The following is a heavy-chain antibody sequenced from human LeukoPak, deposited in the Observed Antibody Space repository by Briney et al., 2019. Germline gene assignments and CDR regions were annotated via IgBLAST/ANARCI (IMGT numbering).Heavy chain of an antibody. Sequence: GSLRLSCAASGFTFNTYTMNWVRQAPGKGLEWVSSISSTSSNIYYADSVKGRFTISRDNAKNSLYLQMNSLRAEDTAVYYCASARYSENWGQGTLVTVSS. V-gene: IGHV3-21*01. J-gene: IGHJ4*02. CDR1: GFTFNTYT. D-gene: IGHD1-26*01. CDR2: ISSTSSNI. CDR3: ASARYSEN.